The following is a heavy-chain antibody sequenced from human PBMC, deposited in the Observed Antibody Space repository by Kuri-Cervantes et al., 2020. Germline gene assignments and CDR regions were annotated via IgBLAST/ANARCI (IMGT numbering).Heavy chain of an antibody. D-gene: IGHD6-13*01. CDR2: ISGSGGST. J-gene: IGHJ4*02. V-gene: IGHV3-23*01. Sequence: GGSLRLSCAASGFTFSSYSMNWVRQAPGKGLEWVSAISGSGGSTYYADSVKGRFTISRDNSKNTLYLQMNSLRAEDTAVYHCAKGAAAGTNYWGQGTLVTISS. CDR3: AKGAAAGTNY. CDR1: GFTFSSYS.